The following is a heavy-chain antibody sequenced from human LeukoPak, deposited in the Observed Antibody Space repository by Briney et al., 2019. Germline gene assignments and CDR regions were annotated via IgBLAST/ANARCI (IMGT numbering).Heavy chain of an antibody. CDR3: ASEGYSNYAPPIYYFDY. V-gene: IGHV3-53*03. CDR2: IYSGGST. CDR1: GFTVSSNY. Sequence: QPGGSLRLSCAASGFTVSSNYMSWVRQAPGKGLEWVSVIYSGGSTYYADSVKGRFTISRDNAKNSLYLQMNSLRAEDTAVYYCASEGYSNYAPPIYYFDYWGQGTLVTVSS. D-gene: IGHD4-11*01. J-gene: IGHJ4*02.